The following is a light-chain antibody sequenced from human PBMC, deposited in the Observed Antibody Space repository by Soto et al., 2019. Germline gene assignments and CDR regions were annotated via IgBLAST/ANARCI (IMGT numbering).Light chain of an antibody. V-gene: IGKV3-11*01. CDR3: QQRSNWPLT. CDR2: DAS. Sequence: EIVLTQSPAALSFSPGERATLSCRASLSVGNSLAWYQQKPGQAPRLLIDDASSKPTDIPARFTGSGSGTDFSLTISGLAPEDFAVYYCQQRSNWPLTFGGGTKVEIK. CDR1: LSVGNS. J-gene: IGKJ4*01.